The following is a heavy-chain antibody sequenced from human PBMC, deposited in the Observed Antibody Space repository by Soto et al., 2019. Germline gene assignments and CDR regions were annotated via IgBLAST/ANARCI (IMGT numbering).Heavy chain of an antibody. D-gene: IGHD2-15*01. Sequence: ASVKVSCKVSGYTLTELSMHWVRQAPGKGLEWMGGFDPEDGETIYAQKFQGRVTMTEDTSTDTAYMELSSLRSEDTAVYYCATILGYCSGGSCSFDYRGQGTLVTVSS. J-gene: IGHJ4*02. V-gene: IGHV1-24*01. CDR2: FDPEDGET. CDR3: ATILGYCSGGSCSFDY. CDR1: GYTLTELS.